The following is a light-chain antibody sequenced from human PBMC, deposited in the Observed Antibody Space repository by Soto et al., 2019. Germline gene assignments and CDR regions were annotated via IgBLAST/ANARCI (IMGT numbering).Light chain of an antibody. Sequence: AIQLTQSPSSLSGSVGDRVTSTCRASQGISSALAWYQQKPGKAPKLLIYDASSLESGVTSRFSGSGSGTDFTLTISSLQAEDFATYYCLQFNSYPLTFGGGTKVEIK. J-gene: IGKJ4*01. CDR2: DAS. CDR3: LQFNSYPLT. CDR1: QGISSA. V-gene: IGKV1-13*02.